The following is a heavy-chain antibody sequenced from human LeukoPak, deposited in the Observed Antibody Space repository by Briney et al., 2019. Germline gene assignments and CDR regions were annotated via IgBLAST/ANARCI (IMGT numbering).Heavy chain of an antibody. J-gene: IGHJ4*02. D-gene: IGHD3-3*01. CDR3: AQGSASDYDFWSGYGFDY. CDR2: IRYDGSNK. V-gene: IGHV3-30*02. CDR1: GFTFSSYG. Sequence: PGGSLRLSCAASGFTFSSYGMHWVRQAPGKGLEWVAFIRYDGSNKYYADSVKGRFTISRDNSKNTLYLQMNSLRAEDTAVYYCAQGSASDYDFWSGYGFDYWGQGTLVTVSS.